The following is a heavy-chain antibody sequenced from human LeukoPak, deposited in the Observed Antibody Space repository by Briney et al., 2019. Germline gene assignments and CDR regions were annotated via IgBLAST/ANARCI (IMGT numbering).Heavy chain of an antibody. Sequence: PSETLSLTCTVPGGSISNYYWSWIRQPPGKGLEWIGYISYIGSTKYNPSLKSRVTISEDTSKKQFSLKLSSVTAADTAVYYCAGSYHYYMDVWGKGTTVTVSS. CDR2: ISYIGST. J-gene: IGHJ6*03. CDR1: GGSISNYY. V-gene: IGHV4-59*01. CDR3: AGSYHYYMDV.